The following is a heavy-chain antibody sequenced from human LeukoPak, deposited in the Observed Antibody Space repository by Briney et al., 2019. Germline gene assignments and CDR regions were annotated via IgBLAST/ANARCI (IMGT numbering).Heavy chain of an antibody. V-gene: IGHV3-23*01. Sequence: GGSLRLSCAASGFTFSSYAMSWVRQAPGKGLEWVSGISGSGGSTYYADSVKGRFTISRDNSKNTLYLQMNSLRAEDTAVYYCAKTWYGSARYYPMFDPWGQGTLVTVSS. J-gene: IGHJ5*02. CDR2: ISGSGGST. CDR1: GFTFSSYA. D-gene: IGHD3-10*01. CDR3: AKTWYGSARYYPMFDP.